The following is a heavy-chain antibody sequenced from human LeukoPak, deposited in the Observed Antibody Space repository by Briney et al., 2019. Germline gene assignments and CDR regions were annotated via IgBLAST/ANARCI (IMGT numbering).Heavy chain of an antibody. CDR3: ASVNDYGDYWYIDL. V-gene: IGHV4-59*12. CDR2: IYYSGST. J-gene: IGHJ2*01. Sequence: SETLSLTCTVSGGSISSYYWSWIRQPPGKGLEWIGYIYYSGSTYYNPSLKSRVTISVDTSKNQFSLKLSSLTAADTAVYYCASVNDYGDYWYIDLWGRGTLVTVSS. D-gene: IGHD4-17*01. CDR1: GGSISSYY.